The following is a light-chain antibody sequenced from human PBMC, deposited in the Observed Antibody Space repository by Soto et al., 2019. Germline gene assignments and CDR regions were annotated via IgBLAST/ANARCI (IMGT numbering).Light chain of an antibody. Sequence: QSVLTQPASVSGSPGQTITISCTGTSSDVGSYNYVSWYQQLPGNAPKLMIYEVTHRPSGISNRFSGSKSANTASLTISGLQAEDEADYYCCSYTGSSTPYVFGTGTKLTVL. V-gene: IGLV2-14*01. CDR1: SSDVGSYNY. J-gene: IGLJ1*01. CDR3: CSYTGSSTPYV. CDR2: EVT.